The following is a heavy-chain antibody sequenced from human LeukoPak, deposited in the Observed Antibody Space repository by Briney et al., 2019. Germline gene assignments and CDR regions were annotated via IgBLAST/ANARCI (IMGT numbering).Heavy chain of an antibody. V-gene: IGHV4-39*01. J-gene: IGHJ4*02. CDR1: GGSISSSNHY. CDR3: ARGMYSSGWYHFDY. CDR2: IYYSVIT. D-gene: IGHD6-19*01. Sequence: KTSETLSLTCTVSGGSISSSNHYWGWTRQPPGKGLEWIGCIYYSVITYYNPSLKSRVTISVDTSKNQFSLKLSSVTAGDTAVYYCARGMYSSGWYHFDYWGQGTLVTVSS.